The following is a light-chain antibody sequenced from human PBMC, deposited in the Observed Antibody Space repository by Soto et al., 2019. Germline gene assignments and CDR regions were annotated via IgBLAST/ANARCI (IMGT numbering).Light chain of an antibody. CDR1: QSISTN. Sequence: IVMTQSPATLSVSPGERATLSCWATQSISTNLAWYQQKTGQAPRLLIYGASIRATGIPARFSGSGSGTEFTLNISSLQSEDFAVYYCQQYNNWPPRITFGKGTRLEIK. J-gene: IGKJ5*01. CDR2: GAS. V-gene: IGKV3-15*01. CDR3: QQYNNWPPRIT.